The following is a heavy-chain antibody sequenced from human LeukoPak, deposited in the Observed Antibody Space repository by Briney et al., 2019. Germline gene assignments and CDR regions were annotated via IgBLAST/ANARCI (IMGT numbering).Heavy chain of an antibody. J-gene: IGHJ4*02. CDR3: TRVGYIDEGIDY. D-gene: IGHD5-24*01. CDR1: GFTFSSYS. V-gene: IGHV3-7*04. CDR2: IKQDGSKK. Sequence: GGSLRLSCAASGFTFSSYSMNWVRQAPGKGLEWVANIKQDGSKKSHVDSVKGRFTISRDNAKNSLYLQMNSLRAEDTAIYYCTRVGYIDEGIDYWGQGTLVTVSS.